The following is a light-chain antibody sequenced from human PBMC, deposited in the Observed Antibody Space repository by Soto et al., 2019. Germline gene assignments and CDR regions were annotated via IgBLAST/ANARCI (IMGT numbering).Light chain of an antibody. J-gene: IGKJ4*01. CDR1: QSVSSY. Sequence: EIVLTQSPATLSLSPGERATLSCRASQSVSSYLAWYQQKAGQAPWLLIYDASNRATCIPARFSDSGFGTDFTRTISILGPEGCAVYFCQRRSNWLTFGGRTKVASK. CDR2: DAS. V-gene: IGKV3-11*01. CDR3: QRRSNWLT.